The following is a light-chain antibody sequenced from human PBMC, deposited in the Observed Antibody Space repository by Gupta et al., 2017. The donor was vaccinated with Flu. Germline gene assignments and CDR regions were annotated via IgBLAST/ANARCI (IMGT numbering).Light chain of an antibody. CDR1: QSLLHSNGKNY. Sequence: DIVMTQSAPSVTVTPGEPASISCRSTQSLLHSNGKNYLDWYLQRPGQSPQRLIYWTSTRAPGVPNRFSGSGSGTEFALKISRVEAEDVGVYYCMQNLQTPYSFGQGTKLEIK. V-gene: IGKV2-28*01. CDR3: MQNLQTPYS. J-gene: IGKJ2*03. CDR2: WTS.